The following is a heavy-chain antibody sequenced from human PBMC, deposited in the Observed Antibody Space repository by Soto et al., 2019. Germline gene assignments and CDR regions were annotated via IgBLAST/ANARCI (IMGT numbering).Heavy chain of an antibody. V-gene: IGHV1-69*13. Sequence: SVKVSCKASGGTFSSYAFSWVRQAPGQGLEWMGGIIPIFGTANYAQKFQGRVTITADESTSTAYMELSSLRSEDTAVYYCARILLYYDSSRGYCDYWGQGTLVTSPQ. CDR2: IIPIFGTA. D-gene: IGHD3-22*01. CDR3: ARILLYYDSSRGYCDY. CDR1: GGTFSSYA. J-gene: IGHJ4*02.